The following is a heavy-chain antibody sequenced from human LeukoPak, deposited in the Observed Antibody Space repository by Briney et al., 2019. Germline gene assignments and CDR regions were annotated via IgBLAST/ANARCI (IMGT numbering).Heavy chain of an antibody. CDR1: GFTFSSNW. D-gene: IGHD3-10*01. V-gene: IGHV3-7*01. CDR2: IKQDGSEK. CDR3: ARVPAVRGVIDYYYGMDV. J-gene: IGHJ6*02. Sequence: PGGSLRLSCGASGFTFSSNWMSWVRQAPGKGLEWVANIKQDGSEKYYVDAVKGRFTISRDNAKNSLYLQMTSLRVEDTAVYYCARVPAVRGVIDYYYGMDVWGQGTTVTVSS.